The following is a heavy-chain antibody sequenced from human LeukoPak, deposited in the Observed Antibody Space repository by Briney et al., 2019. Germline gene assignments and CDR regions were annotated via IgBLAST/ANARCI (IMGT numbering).Heavy chain of an antibody. CDR2: ISGSGGST. Sequence: PGGSLRLSCAASGFTSSSYAMSWVRQAPGKGLEWVSAISGSGGSTYYADSVKGRFTISRDNSKSTLYLQMNSLRAEDTAVYYCAKVAGIAVAGFFDYWGQGTLVTVSS. V-gene: IGHV3-23*01. J-gene: IGHJ4*02. CDR1: GFTSSSYA. CDR3: AKVAGIAVAGFFDY. D-gene: IGHD6-19*01.